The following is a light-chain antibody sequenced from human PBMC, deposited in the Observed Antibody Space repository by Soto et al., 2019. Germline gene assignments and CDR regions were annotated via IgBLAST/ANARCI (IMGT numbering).Light chain of an antibody. Sequence: QSVLTQPPSASGTPRQRVTISCSGSSSNIGSYTVNWYQQLPGTAPKLLMYNNNQRPSGVPDRFSGSKSGTSASLAISGLQSEDEADYYCAAWDDSLNGVVFGGGTKLTVL. J-gene: IGLJ2*01. CDR1: SSNIGSYT. CDR3: AAWDDSLNGVV. V-gene: IGLV1-44*01. CDR2: NNN.